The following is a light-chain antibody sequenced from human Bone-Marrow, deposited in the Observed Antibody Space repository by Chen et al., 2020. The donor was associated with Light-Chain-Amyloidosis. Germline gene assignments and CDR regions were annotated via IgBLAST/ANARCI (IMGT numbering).Light chain of an antibody. V-gene: IGLV2-23*01. CDR3: CSYGGRGSLGVV. J-gene: IGLJ2*01. CDR2: EDN. Sequence: QSALTQPASVSGSPGQSITISCTETISDVGSYNLVSWYQQHPDKAPKLMIYEDNIRPSGVSSRFSGSKYGKTASLTISRLQAGEQAVYYGCSYGGRGSLGVVFGGGTKLTVL. CDR1: ISDVGSYNL.